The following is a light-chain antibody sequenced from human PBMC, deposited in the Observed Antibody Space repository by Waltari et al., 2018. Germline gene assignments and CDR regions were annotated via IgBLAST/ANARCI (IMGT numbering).Light chain of an antibody. Sequence: QSALTQPAPVSGSPGQSIAISCTGASGDVGAYNYVSWSQQHPGKAPKLRIYDVNKRPSGVSDRFSGSKSGNTASLTISGLQAEDEADYYCSSFTSSSTYVFGTGTKVTVL. CDR1: SGDVGAYNY. CDR3: SSFTSSSTYV. V-gene: IGLV2-14*01. CDR2: DVN. J-gene: IGLJ1*01.